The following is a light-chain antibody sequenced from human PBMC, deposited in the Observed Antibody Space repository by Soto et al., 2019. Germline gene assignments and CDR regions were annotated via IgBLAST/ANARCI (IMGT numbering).Light chain of an antibody. CDR1: RDVKTY. J-gene: IGKJ1*01. V-gene: IGKV1-5*01. CDR3: QQYNDYSMWT. CDR2: DAS. Sequence: DIQMTQSPSTVSASVGDRVAITCRASRDVKTYLAWYQQKPGKAPKLLIYDASTLESEVPSRFGGSGSETEFTLTISSLQPDDFATYYCQQYNDYSMWTFGQGTKVDLK.